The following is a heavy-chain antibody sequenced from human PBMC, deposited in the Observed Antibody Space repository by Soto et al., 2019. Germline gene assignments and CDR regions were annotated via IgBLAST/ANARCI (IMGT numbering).Heavy chain of an antibody. D-gene: IGHD3-3*01. Sequence: SETLSLTCTVSGGSISSGDYYWSWIRQPPGKGLEWIGYIYYSGSTYYNPSLKSRVTISVDTSKNQFSLKLSSVTAADTAVYYCARLLYYDFWSGSRGGYYYGMDVWGQGTTVT. CDR1: GGSISSGDYY. CDR3: ARLLYYDFWSGSRGGYYYGMDV. V-gene: IGHV4-30-4*01. J-gene: IGHJ6*02. CDR2: IYYSGST.